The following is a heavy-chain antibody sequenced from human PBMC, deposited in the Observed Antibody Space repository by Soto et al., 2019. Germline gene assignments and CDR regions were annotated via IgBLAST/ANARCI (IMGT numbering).Heavy chain of an antibody. D-gene: IGHD2-15*01. CDR3: AKDNIGYCSGGSCYSGFQH. Sequence: EVQLVESGGGLVQPGRSLRLSCAASGFTFDDYAMHWVRQAPGKGLEWVSGISWNSGSIGYADSVKGRFTISRDHAKNSLYLQMNSLRAEDTALYYCAKDNIGYCSGGSCYSGFQHWGQGTLVTVSS. V-gene: IGHV3-9*01. J-gene: IGHJ1*01. CDR1: GFTFDDYA. CDR2: ISWNSGSI.